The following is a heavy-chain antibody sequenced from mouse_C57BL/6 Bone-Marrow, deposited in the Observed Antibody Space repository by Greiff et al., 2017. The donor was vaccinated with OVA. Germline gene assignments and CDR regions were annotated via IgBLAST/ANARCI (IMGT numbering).Heavy chain of an antibody. Sequence: VQLQQSGPVLVKPGASVKMSCKASGYTFTDYYMNWVKQSHGKSLEWIGVINPYNGGTSYNQKFKGKATLTVDKSSSTAYMELNSLTSEDSAVYYCADTYYYGSSSPYYLDYWGQGTTLTVSS. CDR3: ADTYYYGSSSPYYLDY. CDR2: INPYNGGT. J-gene: IGHJ2*01. V-gene: IGHV1-19*01. D-gene: IGHD1-1*01. CDR1: GYTFTDYY.